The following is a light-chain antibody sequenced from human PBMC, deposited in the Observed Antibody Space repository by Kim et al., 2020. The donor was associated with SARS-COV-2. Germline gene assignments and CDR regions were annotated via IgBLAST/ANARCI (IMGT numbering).Light chain of an antibody. V-gene: IGLV2-11*01. Sequence: QSVLTQPRSVSGSPGQSVTISCTGTSSDVGGYNSVSWYQQRPGKAPKLMIYDVSKRPSGVPDRFSASKSGNTASLTISGLQGEDEADYYCCSYAGNYYHYVFGTGTKVTVL. CDR1: SSDVGGYNS. CDR2: DVS. J-gene: IGLJ1*01. CDR3: CSYAGNYYHYV.